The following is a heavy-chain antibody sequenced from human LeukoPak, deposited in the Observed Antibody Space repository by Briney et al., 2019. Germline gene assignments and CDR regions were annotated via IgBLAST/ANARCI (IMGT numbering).Heavy chain of an antibody. CDR3: ARGYSYGFFDY. V-gene: IGHV3-64*01. CDR1: GFTFSSYA. Sequence: QPGGSLRLSCAASGFTFSSYAMHWVRQAPGKGLEYVSATSGNGGSTYYANSVKGRFTISRDNSKNTLYLQMGSLRAEDMAVYYCARGYSYGFFDYWGQGTLVTVSS. J-gene: IGHJ4*02. D-gene: IGHD5-18*01. CDR2: TSGNGGST.